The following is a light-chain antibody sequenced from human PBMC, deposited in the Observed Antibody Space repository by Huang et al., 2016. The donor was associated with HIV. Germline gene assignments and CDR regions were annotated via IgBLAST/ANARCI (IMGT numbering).Light chain of an antibody. CDR2: GAS. Sequence: EIVMTQSPATLSVSPGERATLSCRASQSVRSNLAWYQQKPGQTPRLLLYGASTRATGIPARFSGSGSGTEFTLTIRSLQSEDFAVYYCQQYTNWPLTFGGGTKVEIK. CDR3: QQYTNWPLT. V-gene: IGKV3-15*01. J-gene: IGKJ4*01. CDR1: QSVRSN.